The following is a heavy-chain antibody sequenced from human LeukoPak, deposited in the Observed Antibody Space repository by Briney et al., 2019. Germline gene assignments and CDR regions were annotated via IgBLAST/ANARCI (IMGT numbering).Heavy chain of an antibody. CDR2: ISYDGSNK. J-gene: IGHJ4*02. V-gene: IGHV3-30-3*01. CDR1: GFTFSSYA. CDR3: ARDNRDSSSHFDY. Sequence: PGGSLRLSCAASGFTFSSYAMHWVRQAPGKGLEWVAVISYDGSNKYYADFVKGRFTISRDNSKNTLYLQMNSLRAEDTAVYYCARDNRDSSSHFDYWGQGTLVTVSS. D-gene: IGHD6-13*01.